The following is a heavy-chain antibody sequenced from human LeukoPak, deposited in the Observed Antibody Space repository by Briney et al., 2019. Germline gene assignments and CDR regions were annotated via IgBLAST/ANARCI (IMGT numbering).Heavy chain of an antibody. V-gene: IGHV1-46*01. J-gene: IGHJ3*02. Sequence: ASVNVSCKASGYTFSNYYIHWVRHAPGQGLHWMGIINPGSGGISHAQQFQGRVSMTTDKSTATVYMELRSLRSDDAALYYCVRDGDTGAAPRPAIWGPGKMVTVSS. CDR1: GYTFSNYY. CDR2: INPGSGGI. D-gene: IGHD6-6*01. CDR3: VRDGDTGAAPRPAI.